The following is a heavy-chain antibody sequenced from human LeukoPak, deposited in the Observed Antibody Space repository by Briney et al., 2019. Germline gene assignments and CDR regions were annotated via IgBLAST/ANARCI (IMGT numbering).Heavy chain of an antibody. CDR1: GGSISSSSYY. V-gene: IGHV4-39*07. J-gene: IGHJ6*02. CDR3: ARETYSSSFYLHYYGMDV. D-gene: IGHD6-13*01. Sequence: NPSETLSLTCTVSGGSISSSSYYWGWIRQPPGKGLEWIGSIYYSGSTYYNLSLKSRVTISVDTSKNQFSLKLSSVTAADTAVYYCARETYSSSFYLHYYGMDVWGQGTTVTVSS. CDR2: IYYSGST.